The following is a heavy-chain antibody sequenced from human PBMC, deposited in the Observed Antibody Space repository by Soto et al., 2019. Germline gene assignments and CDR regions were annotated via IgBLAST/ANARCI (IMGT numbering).Heavy chain of an antibody. CDR2: IKQDGSEK. CDR1: GFTFISYW. Sequence: GGSLRLSCAASGFTFISYWMSWVRQAPGKGLEWVANIKQDGSEKYYVDSVKGRFTISRDNAKNSLYLQMNSLRAEDTAVYYCARDSYPYYYDSSGYYFGMDVWGQGTTVTVSS. J-gene: IGHJ6*02. D-gene: IGHD3-22*01. CDR3: ARDSYPYYYDSSGYYFGMDV. V-gene: IGHV3-7*05.